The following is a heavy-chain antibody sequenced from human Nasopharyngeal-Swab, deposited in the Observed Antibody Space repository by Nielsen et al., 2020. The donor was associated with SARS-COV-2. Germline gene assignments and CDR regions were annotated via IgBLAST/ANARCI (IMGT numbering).Heavy chain of an antibody. CDR3: AGGTGWLITH. CDR2: IKQDGSEE. Sequence: WIRQPPGKGLEWVAIIKQDGSEEKYVDSVRGRFTISRDNAKSSLYPQMSSLRGEDTAMYYCAGGTGWLITHWGQGTLVTVSS. D-gene: IGHD6-19*01. J-gene: IGHJ4*02. V-gene: IGHV3-7*03.